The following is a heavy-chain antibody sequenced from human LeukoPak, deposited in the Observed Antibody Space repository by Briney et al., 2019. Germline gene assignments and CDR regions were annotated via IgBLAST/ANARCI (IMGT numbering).Heavy chain of an antibody. Sequence: KPRGSLRLSCAASGFTFSDYYMSWIRQAPGKGLEWVSYISISSSYTKYADSVKGRFTISRDNAKKSLYLQMNSLRADDSAVYYCARDRAPSGFYLGDFYYWGQGALVTVSS. D-gene: IGHD3-22*01. CDR3: ARDRAPSGFYLGDFYY. J-gene: IGHJ4*02. V-gene: IGHV3-11*05. CDR2: ISISSSYT. CDR1: GFTFSDYY.